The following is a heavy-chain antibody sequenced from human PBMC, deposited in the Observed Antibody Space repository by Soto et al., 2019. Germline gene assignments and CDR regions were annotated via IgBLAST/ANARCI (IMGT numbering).Heavy chain of an antibody. D-gene: IGHD3-3*01. CDR3: ATYYDFWSAASLN. J-gene: IGHJ1*01. V-gene: IGHV3-15*07. CDR2: ILSTTAGGST. Sequence: EVQLVESGGGSVSPGGSLTLSCAASGLTFNNAWMNWVRQAPGRGLEWVGRILSTTAGGSTDYAAPVEGRFTISRDDSKNTVYLQLDSLKTEDTALYYCATYYDFWSAASLNWGQGTLVTVSS. CDR1: GLTFNNAW.